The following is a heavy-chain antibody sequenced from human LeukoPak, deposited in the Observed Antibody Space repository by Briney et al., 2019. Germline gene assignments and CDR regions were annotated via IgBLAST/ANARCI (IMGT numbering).Heavy chain of an antibody. Sequence: SQSLSLTCTVSGGSVSSGSYYWSRIRQPLGKGLEWIGYIYYSGSTNYNPSLKSRVTISVDTSKNQFSLKLSSVTAADTAVYYCARGPYSYGFDYWGQGTLVTVSS. CDR1: GGSVSSGSYY. CDR2: IYYSGST. CDR3: ARGPYSYGFDY. D-gene: IGHD5-18*01. J-gene: IGHJ4*02. V-gene: IGHV4-61*01.